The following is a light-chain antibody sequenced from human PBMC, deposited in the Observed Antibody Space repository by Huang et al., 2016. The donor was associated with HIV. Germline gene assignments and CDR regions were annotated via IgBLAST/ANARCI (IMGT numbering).Light chain of an antibody. J-gene: IGKJ4*01. V-gene: IGKV1-39*01. CDR2: AAS. CDR3: QQSYSTPLT. Sequence: DIQMTQSPSSLSASVGDRVIITCRASQSIDTSLNWYQQKPGKAPKLLIYAASILQSGVPSRFSGSGSGTDFTLTISRLQPEDFATFYCQQSYSTPLTFGGGTKVEIK. CDR1: QSIDTS.